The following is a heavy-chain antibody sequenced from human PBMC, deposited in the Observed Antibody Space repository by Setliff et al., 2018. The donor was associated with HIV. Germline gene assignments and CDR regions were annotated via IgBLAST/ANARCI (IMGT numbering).Heavy chain of an antibody. CDR3: AKDYTPTFWEYNWFDL. D-gene: IGHD3-3*01. CDR2: IYSDGNT. CDR1: GFTVSSYY. J-gene: IGHJ5*02. Sequence: GGSLRLSCAASGFTVSSYYMSWVRQAPGKGLEWVSTIYSDGNTYHADYVKGRFTLSRDNSKNTMFLQMNNLRAEDTAFYYCAKDYTPTFWEYNWFDLWGQGTLVTVSS. V-gene: IGHV3-53*01.